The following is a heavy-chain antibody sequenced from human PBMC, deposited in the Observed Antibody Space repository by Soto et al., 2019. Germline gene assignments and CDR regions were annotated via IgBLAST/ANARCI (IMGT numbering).Heavy chain of an antibody. Sequence: ASVKVSCKASGYTFTGYYMHWVRQAPGQGLDWMGWINPNSGGTNYAQKFQGWVTMTRDTSISTAYMELSRLRSDDTAVYYCARAPLRGYYQLDYWGQGTLVTVSS. CDR3: ARAPLRGYYQLDY. CDR1: GYTFTGYY. V-gene: IGHV1-2*04. J-gene: IGHJ4*02. D-gene: IGHD3-22*01. CDR2: INPNSGGT.